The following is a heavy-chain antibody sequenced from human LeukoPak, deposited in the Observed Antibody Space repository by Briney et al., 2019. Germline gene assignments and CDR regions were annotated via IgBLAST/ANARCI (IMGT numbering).Heavy chain of an antibody. J-gene: IGHJ4*02. CDR1: GYTLSEVS. D-gene: IGHD5-12*01. V-gene: IGHV1-24*01. CDR2: FNPEEGET. Sequence: ASVNVSCKISGYTLSEVSMHWVRHSPGKGLEGMGGFNPEEGETIYARKFQGRLTLTEDTSTDTAYMEVSGLRSEDTAVYYCATEIVGYGDVHYFDHWGQGTLVTVSS. CDR3: ATEIVGYGDVHYFDH.